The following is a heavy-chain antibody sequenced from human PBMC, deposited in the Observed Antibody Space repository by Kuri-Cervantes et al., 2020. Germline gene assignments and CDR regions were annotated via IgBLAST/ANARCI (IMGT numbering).Heavy chain of an antibody. D-gene: IGHD3-16*02. CDR3: DADLSGKVY. CDR1: GYSFTSYW. V-gene: IGHV5-51*01. CDR2: IYPGDSDT. J-gene: IGHJ4*02. Sequence: GGSLRLSCKGSGYSFTSYWIGWVRQMPGKGLEWMGIIYPGDSDTRYSPFFQGQVTISADKSISTAYLQWSSLKASDTAMYYCDADLSGKVYWGQGTLVTVSS.